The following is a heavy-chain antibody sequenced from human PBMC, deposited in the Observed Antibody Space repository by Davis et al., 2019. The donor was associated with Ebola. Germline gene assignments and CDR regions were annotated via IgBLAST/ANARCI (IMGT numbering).Heavy chain of an antibody. CDR3: ARDTGIAADSYGMDV. V-gene: IGHV4-31*03. CDR2: IYNSGST. CDR1: GGSISSGGYY. Sequence: LRLSCTVSGGSISSGGYYWSWIRQRPGKGQEWIGYIYNSGSTYYNPSLRSRVTISVETSKNQFSLKLSSVNAADTAVYYCARDTGIAADSYGMDVWGQGTTVTVSS. D-gene: IGHD6-13*01. J-gene: IGHJ6*02.